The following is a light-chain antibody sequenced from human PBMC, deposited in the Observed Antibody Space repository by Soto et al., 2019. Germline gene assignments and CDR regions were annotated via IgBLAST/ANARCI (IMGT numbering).Light chain of an antibody. CDR1: QSVNNN. V-gene: IGKV3D-15*01. CDR3: QQYNNWPPIT. J-gene: IGKJ5*01. Sequence: EIVLTQYPGTLSLSPGERATLSCRASQSVNNNYVAWYQQKPGQAPRLLVYGSYHRATGIADRFSGSGSGTEFTLTISSLQSEDFAVYYCQQYNNWPPITFGQGTRLEIK. CDR2: GSY.